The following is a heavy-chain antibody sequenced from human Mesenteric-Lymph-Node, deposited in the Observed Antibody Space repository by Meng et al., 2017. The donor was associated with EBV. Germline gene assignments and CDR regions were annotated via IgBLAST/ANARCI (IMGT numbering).Heavy chain of an antibody. Sequence: QVHLQGAGPGLVKPSGTLSLHVAVSGASIRGPNWWSWVRQPPGKGLEWIGEVYHSGSTNYNPSLKSRVSMSVDTSKNHFSLKLTSVTAADTAMYYCAEVLNGYYYFDYWGQGTLVTVSS. CDR1: GASIRGPNW. CDR2: VYHSGST. J-gene: IGHJ4*02. CDR3: AEVLNGYYYFDY. D-gene: IGHD3-22*01. V-gene: IGHV4-4*02.